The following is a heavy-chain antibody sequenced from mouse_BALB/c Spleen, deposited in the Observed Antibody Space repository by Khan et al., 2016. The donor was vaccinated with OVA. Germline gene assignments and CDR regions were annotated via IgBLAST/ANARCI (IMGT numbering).Heavy chain of an antibody. CDR1: GYTFTSYW. CDR2: INPSTGYT. D-gene: IGHD1-1*01. Sequence: QVQLKDSGAELAKPGASVKMSCKASGYTFTSYWMHWVKQRPGQGLEWIGYINPSTGYTEYNQRFKDKATLTADKSSSTAYMQLSSLTSEESAVYYCANRGSSSAWLTYWGQGTLVTVSA. J-gene: IGHJ3*01. CDR3: ANRGSSSAWLTY. V-gene: IGHV1-7*01.